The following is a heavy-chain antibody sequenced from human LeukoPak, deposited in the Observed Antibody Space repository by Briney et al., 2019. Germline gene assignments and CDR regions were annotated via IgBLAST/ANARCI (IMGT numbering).Heavy chain of an antibody. J-gene: IGHJ6*03. Sequence: PSETLSLTCTVSGGSISSSSYYWGWIRQPPGKGLEWIGSIYYSGSTYYNPSLKSRVTISVDTSKNQFSLKLSSVTAADTAVYYCARTSKTYYDFWSGVPHYYMDVWGKGTTVTVSS. CDR3: ARTSKTYYDFWSGVPHYYMDV. CDR2: IYYSGST. D-gene: IGHD3-3*01. V-gene: IGHV4-39*07. CDR1: GGSISSSSYY.